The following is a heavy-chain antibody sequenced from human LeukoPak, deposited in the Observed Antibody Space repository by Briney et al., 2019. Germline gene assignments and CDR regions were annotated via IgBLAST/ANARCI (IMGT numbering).Heavy chain of an antibody. D-gene: IGHD3-10*01. V-gene: IGHV3-53*05. J-gene: IGHJ4*02. CDR1: GFTVSSNY. CDR2: IYSGGST. Sequence: GGSLRLSCAASGFTVSSNYMSWVRQAPGKGLEWVSVIYSGGSTYYADSVKGRFTISRDNSRNTLFLQMNSLRPEDTAIYYCAKDWNYYGSGSYYDSWGYWGQGTLVTVSS. CDR3: AKDWNYYGSGSYYDSWGY.